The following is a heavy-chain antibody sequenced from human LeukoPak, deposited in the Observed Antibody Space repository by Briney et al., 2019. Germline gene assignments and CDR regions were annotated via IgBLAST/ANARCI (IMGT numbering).Heavy chain of an antibody. V-gene: IGHV3-13*01. CDR2: IGTAGDT. J-gene: IGHJ4*02. Sequence: PGGSLRLSCAASGFTFSSYDMHWVRQATGKGLEWVSAIGTAGDTYYPGSVKGRFTISRENAKNSLYLQMNSLRAGDTAVYYCARALGGTAFDYWGQGTLVTVSS. D-gene: IGHD3-16*01. CDR1: GFTFSSYD. CDR3: ARALGGTAFDY.